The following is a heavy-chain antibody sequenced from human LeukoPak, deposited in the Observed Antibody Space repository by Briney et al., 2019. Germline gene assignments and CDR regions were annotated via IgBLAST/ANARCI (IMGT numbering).Heavy chain of an antibody. J-gene: IGHJ4*02. V-gene: IGHV3-30-3*01. D-gene: IGHD3-22*01. Sequence: GGSLRLSCAASGFTFSSYAMHWVRQAPGKGLEWVAVISYDGSNKYYADSVKGRFTISRDNSKNTLYLQMNSLRAEDTAVYYCAKDPGIRDYYDSSGYYDWGQGTLVTVSS. CDR2: ISYDGSNK. CDR3: AKDPGIRDYYDSSGYYD. CDR1: GFTFSSYA.